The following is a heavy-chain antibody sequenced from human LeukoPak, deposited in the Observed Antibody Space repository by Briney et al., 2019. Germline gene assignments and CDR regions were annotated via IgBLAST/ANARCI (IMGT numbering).Heavy chain of an antibody. CDR1: GGSISPYY. Sequence: SETLSLTCSVSGGSISPYYWSWVRQPPGKGLEWIGYVSYSGSADYNPSLKSRVIISIDTSKNQFSLRLSSLTAADTAVYYCARENDRYGRIDYWGQGTQVTVSS. D-gene: IGHD5-18*01. CDR2: VSYSGSA. J-gene: IGHJ4*02. CDR3: ARENDRYGRIDY. V-gene: IGHV4-59*01.